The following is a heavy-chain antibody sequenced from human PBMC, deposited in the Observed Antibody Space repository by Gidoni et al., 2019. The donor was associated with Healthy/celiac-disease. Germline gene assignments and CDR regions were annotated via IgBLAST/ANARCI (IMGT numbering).Heavy chain of an antibody. Sequence: EVQLVQSGAEVKKPGESLKISCKGSGYSFTSYWIGWVRQMPGKGLEWMGIIYPGDSDTSYSPSFQGQVTISADKSISTAYLQWSSLKASDTAMYYCARATVAGTYPSQPFDYWGQGTLVTVSS. CDR1: GYSFTSYW. CDR2: IYPGDSDT. D-gene: IGHD6-19*01. V-gene: IGHV5-51*01. CDR3: ARATVAGTYPSQPFDY. J-gene: IGHJ4*02.